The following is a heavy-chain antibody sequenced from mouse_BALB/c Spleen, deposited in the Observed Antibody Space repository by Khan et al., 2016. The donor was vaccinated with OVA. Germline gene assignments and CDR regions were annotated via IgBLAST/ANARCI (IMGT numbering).Heavy chain of an antibody. Sequence: VQLKESGPGLVKPSQSLSLTCTVTGYSITNNYAWNWIRQFPGNKLEWMGYISYSGSTNYNPSLKSRISITRDTSKNQFFLQSNSVTTEDTATYYCARGNYYGYYFDYWGQGTTLTVSS. CDR1: GYSITNNYA. J-gene: IGHJ2*01. V-gene: IGHV3-2*02. CDR3: ARGNYYGYYFDY. CDR2: ISYSGST. D-gene: IGHD1-1*01.